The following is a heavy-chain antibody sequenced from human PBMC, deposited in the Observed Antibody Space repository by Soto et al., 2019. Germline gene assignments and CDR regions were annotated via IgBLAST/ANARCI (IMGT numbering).Heavy chain of an antibody. CDR2: INPNNGDT. D-gene: IGHD1-26*01. CDR3: AREPQGTGSFDF. V-gene: IGHV1-46*01. CDR1: GYTFTDYL. Sequence: ASVKVSCKASGYTFTDYLIHWVRQGPGQGLEWMGIINPNNGDTSYAQQFQGRVALTRDTSSNTLYMELSGLISEDTAVYSCAREPQGTGSFDFWGQGALVTVSS. J-gene: IGHJ4*02.